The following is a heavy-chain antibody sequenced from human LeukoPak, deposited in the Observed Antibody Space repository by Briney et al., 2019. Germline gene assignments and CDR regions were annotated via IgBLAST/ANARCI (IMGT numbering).Heavy chain of an antibody. Sequence: GGSLRLSCAASGITLSSYDMHWVRQAPGKALEWVAVISYDGSNKYYADSVKGRFTISRDNSKNTLYLQMYSLRAEDTAVYYCARDFADYGGNSGAAFDIWGQGTMVTVSS. CDR2: ISYDGSNK. D-gene: IGHD4-23*01. CDR1: GITLSSYD. V-gene: IGHV3-30-3*01. J-gene: IGHJ3*02. CDR3: ARDFADYGGNSGAAFDI.